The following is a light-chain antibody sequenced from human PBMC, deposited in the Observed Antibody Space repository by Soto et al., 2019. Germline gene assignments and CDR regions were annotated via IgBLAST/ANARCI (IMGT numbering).Light chain of an antibody. V-gene: IGKV3-20*01. CDR2: GAS. Sequence: EIVLTQSPGTLSLSPGERATLSCRASQSVDINYLAWYKHKPGQAPRLLIYGASVRATGIPHRFTGSGSGTDFTLTISRLEPEDFAVYFCQQHGGSLWAVGQGTKVDIK. J-gene: IGKJ1*01. CDR3: QQHGGSLWA. CDR1: QSVDINY.